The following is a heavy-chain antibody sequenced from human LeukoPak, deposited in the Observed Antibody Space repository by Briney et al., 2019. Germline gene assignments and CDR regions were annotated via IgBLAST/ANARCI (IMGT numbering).Heavy chain of an antibody. CDR1: GGSISSGGYY. D-gene: IGHD3-22*01. CDR2: IYYSGST. CDR3: GRAGYSDSNGYYRSFDY. V-gene: IGHV4-31*03. J-gene: IGHJ4*02. Sequence: SETLSLTCTVSGGSISSGGYYWTWIRQHPGKGLEWIGYIYYSGSTYYNPSLKSRVTISVDTSKNQFSLKLSSVTAADTAVYYCGRAGYSDSNGYYRSFDYWGRGTLVTVSS.